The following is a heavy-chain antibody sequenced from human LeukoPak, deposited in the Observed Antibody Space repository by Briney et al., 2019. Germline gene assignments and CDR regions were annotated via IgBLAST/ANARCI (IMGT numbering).Heavy chain of an antibody. D-gene: IGHD3-10*01. V-gene: IGHV4-34*01. CDR2: INHSGST. CDR1: GGSFSGYY. J-gene: IGHJ6*04. Sequence: PSETLSLTCAVYGGSFSGYYWSWIRQPPGKGLEWIGEINHSGSTNYNPSLKSRVTISVDTSKNQFSLKLSSVTAADTAVYYCARGNVIMVRGVRVNYYYGMDVWGKGTTVTVSS. CDR3: ARGNVIMVRGVRVNYYYGMDV.